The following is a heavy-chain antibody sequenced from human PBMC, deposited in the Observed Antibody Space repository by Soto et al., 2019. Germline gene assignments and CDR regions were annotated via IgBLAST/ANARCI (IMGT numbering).Heavy chain of an antibody. J-gene: IGHJ3*02. D-gene: IGHD6-19*01. CDR2: INPDSGAT. V-gene: IGHV1-2*02. CDR1: GYSFTGYY. CDR3: GRGLREVAVNVI. Sequence: HEHLVQSGAEVKRPGASLKVSCKASGYSFTGYYIHWVRQAPGQGLEWMGWINPDSGATNYASNLQGRVTISADISTRTIYRELSSLTSEDTALDFCGRGLREVAVNVIGGPGKMVTVSP.